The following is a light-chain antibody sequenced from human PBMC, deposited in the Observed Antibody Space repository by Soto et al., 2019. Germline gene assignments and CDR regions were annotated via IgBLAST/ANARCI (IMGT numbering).Light chain of an antibody. CDR3: QQYGSSPWT. V-gene: IGKV3-20*01. Sequence: EIGLTQSTGTLSLSPGERATLSCRASQSASSSYLAWYQQKPGQAPRLLIYGASTRATGIPDRFSGSGSGTDFTLTISGLEPEDFAVYYCQQYGSSPWTFGQGTKVDIK. J-gene: IGKJ1*01. CDR1: QSASSSY. CDR2: GAS.